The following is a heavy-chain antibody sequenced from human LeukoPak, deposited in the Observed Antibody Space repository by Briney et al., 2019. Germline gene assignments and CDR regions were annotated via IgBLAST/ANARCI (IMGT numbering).Heavy chain of an antibody. CDR3: AKGTLGHHPHNWFDP. V-gene: IGHV3-21*04. CDR2: ISSSSGHI. Sequence: GGSLRLSCAASGFTFSSYNMNWVRQPPGKGLEWVSSISSSSGHIHYADSVKGRFTISRDNANNSLYLQMNSLRAEDTALYYCAKGTLGHHPHNWFDPWGQGTLVTVSS. CDR1: GFTFSSYN. J-gene: IGHJ5*02.